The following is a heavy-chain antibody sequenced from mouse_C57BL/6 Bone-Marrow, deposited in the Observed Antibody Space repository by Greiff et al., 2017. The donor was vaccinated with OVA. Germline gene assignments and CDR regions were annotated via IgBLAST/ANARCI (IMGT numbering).Heavy chain of an antibody. D-gene: IGHD1-1*01. CDR2: ISYDGSN. CDR1: GYSITSGYY. J-gene: IGHJ1*03. Sequence: EVKLLESGPGLVKPSQSLSLTCSVTGYSITSGYYWNWIRQFPGNKLEWMGYISYDGSNNYNPSLKNRISITRDTSKNQFFLKLNSVTTEDTATYYCAREYYYGSRRYFDVWGTGTTVTVSS. CDR3: AREYYYGSRRYFDV. V-gene: IGHV3-6*01.